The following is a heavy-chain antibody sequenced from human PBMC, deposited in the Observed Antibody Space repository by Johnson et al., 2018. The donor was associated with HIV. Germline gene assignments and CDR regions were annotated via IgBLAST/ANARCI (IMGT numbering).Heavy chain of an antibody. Sequence: VQLVESGGGLVQPGGSLRLSCAASGFTFSSYWMSWVRQAPGKGLEWVSYISSSGSTIYFADSVKGRFTISRDNAKNSLYLQMNSLRAEDTAVYYCARGDYYDSSGFFIDAFDIWGQGTVVTVSS. CDR2: ISSSGSTI. V-gene: IGHV3-48*04. CDR3: ARGDYYDSSGFFIDAFDI. J-gene: IGHJ3*02. CDR1: GFTFSSYW. D-gene: IGHD3-22*01.